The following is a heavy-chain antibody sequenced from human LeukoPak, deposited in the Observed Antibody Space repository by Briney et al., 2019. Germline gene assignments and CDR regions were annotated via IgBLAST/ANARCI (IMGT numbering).Heavy chain of an antibody. CDR2: VSSNGGST. CDR1: GFTFKTYN. Sequence: GGSLRLSCAASGFTFKTYNMHWVRQAPGKGLEYVSTVSSNGGSTYYANSVKGRFTISRDNSKNTLYLHLGRLRVEDMAVYYCARDGYTSAAFDYWGQGALVTVSS. CDR3: ARDGYTSAAFDY. J-gene: IGHJ4*02. D-gene: IGHD5-24*01. V-gene: IGHV3-64*01.